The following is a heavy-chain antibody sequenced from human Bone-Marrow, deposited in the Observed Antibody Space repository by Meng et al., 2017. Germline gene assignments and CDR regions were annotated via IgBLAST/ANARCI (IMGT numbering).Heavy chain of an antibody. Sequence: VQLVASGGGFVQLGGSLILSCVATGITFNNYWMHWVRQAPGKGLVWVSRINSDGSSTSYADSVKGRFTISRDNAKNTLYLQMNSLTAEDTAIYYCARVAWGFDYWGQGTLVTVSS. J-gene: IGHJ4*02. CDR1: GITFNNYW. V-gene: IGHV3-74*01. D-gene: IGHD7-27*01. CDR2: INSDGSST. CDR3: ARVAWGFDY.